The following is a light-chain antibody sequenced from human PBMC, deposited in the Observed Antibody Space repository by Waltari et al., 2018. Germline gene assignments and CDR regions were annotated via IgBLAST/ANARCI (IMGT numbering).Light chain of an antibody. CDR1: RLGTRY. Sequence: SSDLTQPPSVSVSPGQTARIACSGERLGTRYVSWYQQKPGQSPLLVIYQDQKRPAGIPERFSGSNAGNTATLTINGTQTLDEAEYFCQAWDNNVVIFGGGTKLTVL. CDR3: QAWDNNVVI. V-gene: IGLV3-1*01. J-gene: IGLJ2*01. CDR2: QDQ.